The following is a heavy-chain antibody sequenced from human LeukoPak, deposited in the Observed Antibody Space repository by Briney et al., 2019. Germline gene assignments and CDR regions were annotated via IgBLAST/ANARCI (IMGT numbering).Heavy chain of an antibody. V-gene: IGHV3-23*01. D-gene: IGHD6-13*01. CDR3: AKVPGIAAAGNWFDP. CDR1: GFTFSTYA. Sequence: GGSLRLSCAASGFTFSTYAMNWVRQAPGKGLEWVSAISGSGDYTYYADSVKGRFTISRDNSKNTLYLQMNSLRAEDTAVYYCAKVPGIAAAGNWFDPWGQGTLVTVSS. CDR2: ISGSGDYT. J-gene: IGHJ5*02.